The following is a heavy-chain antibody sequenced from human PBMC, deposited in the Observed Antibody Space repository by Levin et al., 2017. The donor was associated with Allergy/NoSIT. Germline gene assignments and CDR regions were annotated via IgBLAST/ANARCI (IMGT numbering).Heavy chain of an antibody. D-gene: IGHD4-23*01. J-gene: IGHJ5*02. CDR2: MNPNSGDT. Sequence: GGSLRLSCKASGYTFTSYDINWVRQATGQGLEWLGWMNPNSGDTGYAQKFQGRVTLTRSTSISTAYMELSSLRSEDTAVYYCARDYGGNSGWFDPWGQGTLVTVSS. V-gene: IGHV1-8*01. CDR1: GYTFTSYD. CDR3: ARDYGGNSGWFDP.